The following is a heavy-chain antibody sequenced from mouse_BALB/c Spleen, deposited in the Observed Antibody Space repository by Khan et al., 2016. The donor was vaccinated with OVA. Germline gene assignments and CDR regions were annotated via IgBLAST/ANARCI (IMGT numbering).Heavy chain of an antibody. CDR2: IWGDGTT. J-gene: IGHJ3*01. CDR1: GFSLVSYG. D-gene: IGHD1-2*01. Sequence: VQLVESGPGLVAPSQSLSITCTVSGFSLVSYGVSWVRQPPGKGLEWLGVIWGDGTTNYHSALKSRLSISKDNSESQVFLKLNSLQTDDTATYXCAIIYYGLAWFTYWGQGTLVTVSA. CDR3: AIIYYGLAWFTY. V-gene: IGHV2-3*01.